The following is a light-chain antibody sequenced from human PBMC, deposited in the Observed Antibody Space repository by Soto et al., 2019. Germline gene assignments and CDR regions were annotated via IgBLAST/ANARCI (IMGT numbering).Light chain of an antibody. Sequence: EIVMTQSPATLSVSPGERATLSCRASQSVSVNLAWYQQKPGQTPRLLFYGASSRATGIPARFSASGSGTAFPLTLNSLQSADFSVYYCQHYNNWPPLTFGPGTKVDIK. CDR1: QSVSVN. CDR3: QHYNNWPPLT. V-gene: IGKV3-15*01. J-gene: IGKJ3*01. CDR2: GAS.